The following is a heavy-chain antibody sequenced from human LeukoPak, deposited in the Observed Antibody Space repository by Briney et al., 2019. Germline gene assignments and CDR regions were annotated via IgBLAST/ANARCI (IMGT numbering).Heavy chain of an antibody. CDR3: ARDWVGATDY. CDR2: IYHSGST. J-gene: IGHJ4*02. D-gene: IGHD1-26*01. V-gene: IGHV4-30-2*01. CDR1: GYSISSGGYY. Sequence: SETLSLTCTVSGYSISSGGYYWSWIRQPPGKGLEWIGYIYHSGSTYYNPSLKSRVTISVDRSKNQFSLKLSSVTAADTAVYYCARDWVGATDYWGQGTLVTVSS.